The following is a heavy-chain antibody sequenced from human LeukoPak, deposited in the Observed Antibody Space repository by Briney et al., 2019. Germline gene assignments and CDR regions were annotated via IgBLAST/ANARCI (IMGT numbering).Heavy chain of an antibody. V-gene: IGHV3-21*01. D-gene: IGHD4-17*01. CDR3: ATPGDGDLGGY. Sequence: GGSLRLSCAASGFTFSSYSMNWVRQAPGKGLEWVSSISSSSSYIYYADSVKGRFTISRDNAKNSLYLQMNSLRAEDTAVYYCATPGDGDLGGYWGQGTLVTVSS. CDR2: ISSSSSYI. J-gene: IGHJ4*02. CDR1: GFTFSSYS.